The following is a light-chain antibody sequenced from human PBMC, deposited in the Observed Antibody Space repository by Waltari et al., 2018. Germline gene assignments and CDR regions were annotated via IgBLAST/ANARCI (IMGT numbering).Light chain of an antibody. CDR3: QNHERLPAV. J-gene: IGKJ1*01. Sequence: EIVLTQSPGTLSLSPGERATLSCRASQSIGRYLVWYQQKPGQAPRLLIYGASSRAAGIPDRFSGSGSGTDFGLTISRLEPEDFAVYYCQNHERLPAVFGQGTKVESK. V-gene: IGKV3-20*01. CDR1: QSIGRY. CDR2: GAS.